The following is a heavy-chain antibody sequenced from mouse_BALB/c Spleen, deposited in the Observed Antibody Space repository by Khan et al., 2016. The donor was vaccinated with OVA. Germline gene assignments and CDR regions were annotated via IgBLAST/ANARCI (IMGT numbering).Heavy chain of an antibody. CDR3: ARDAGRY. CDR1: GYTFPEFT. CDR2: INPKNGDT. D-gene: IGHD3-1*01. J-gene: IGHJ4*01. Sequence: VQLQQSGPELVKPGASVKISCKTSGYTFPEFTVHWVKQSLGKSLDWIGVINPKNGDTAYNQKFKGKATFTVDKSSSTAYMEFRSLTSEDSAVYYCARDAGRYWGQGTSVTVAS. V-gene: IGHV1-18*01.